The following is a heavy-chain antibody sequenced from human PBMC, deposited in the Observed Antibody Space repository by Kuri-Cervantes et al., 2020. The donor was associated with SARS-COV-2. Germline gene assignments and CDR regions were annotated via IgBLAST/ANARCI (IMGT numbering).Heavy chain of an antibody. V-gene: IGHV4-38-2*01. Sequence: SQTLSLTCAVSGYSISSGYYWGWIRQPPGKGLDWIGEINHSGSTNYNPSLKSRVTISQDTSKNQFSLKLSSVTAADTAVYFCAGGLSIAARRWFDRWGQGALVTVSS. CDR1: GYSISSGYY. J-gene: IGHJ5*02. D-gene: IGHD6-6*01. CDR2: INHSGST. CDR3: AGGLSIAARRWFDR.